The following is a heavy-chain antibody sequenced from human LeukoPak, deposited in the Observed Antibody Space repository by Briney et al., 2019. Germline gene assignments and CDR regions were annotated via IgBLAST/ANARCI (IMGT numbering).Heavy chain of an antibody. D-gene: IGHD2-15*01. V-gene: IGHV3-7*01. J-gene: IGHJ6*02. Sequence: GGSLRLSCAASGFTFSSYWMNWARQAPGKGLEWVASINHNGNVNYYVDSVKGRFTISRDNAKNSLYLQMNSLRAEDMAVHYCARVRVVSATLYYYYGMDVWGQGTTVTVSS. CDR3: ARVRVVSATLYYYYGMDV. CDR2: INHNGNVN. CDR1: GFTFSSYW.